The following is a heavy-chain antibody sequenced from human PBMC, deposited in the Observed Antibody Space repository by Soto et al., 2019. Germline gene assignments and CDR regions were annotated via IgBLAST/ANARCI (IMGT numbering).Heavy chain of an antibody. D-gene: IGHD3-10*01. J-gene: IGHJ6*02. CDR3: ARGLNYFGSGTYNYYYGMDV. V-gene: IGHV4-30-4*01. CDR2: IFYSGST. Sequence: SETLPLTCTVSGGSISSGAYYWSWIRRPPGKSLDWIGYIFYSGSTSHNPSLMSRVTISVDTSKDQFSLKLTSVTAADAATYYCARGLNYFGSGTYNYYYGMDVWGQGTTVTVSS. CDR1: GGSISSGAYY.